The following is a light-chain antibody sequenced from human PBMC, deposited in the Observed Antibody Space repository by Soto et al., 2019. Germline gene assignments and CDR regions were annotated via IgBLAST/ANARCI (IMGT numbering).Light chain of an antibody. Sequence: QPVLTKSPSASASLGASVKLTCALSSGHSSYAIAWHQQQPEKGPRALMKLNSDGSHTRGDGIPDRFSGSSSGAERYLTISSLQSEDEADYYCQTWGTGILVFGGGTKVTVL. J-gene: IGLJ3*02. CDR3: QTWGTGILV. CDR2: LNSDGSH. V-gene: IGLV4-69*01. CDR1: SGHSSYA.